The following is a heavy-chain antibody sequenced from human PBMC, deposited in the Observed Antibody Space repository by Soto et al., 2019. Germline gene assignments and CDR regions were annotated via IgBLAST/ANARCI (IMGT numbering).Heavy chain of an antibody. CDR2: MNPDSGNT. V-gene: IGHV1-8*01. CDR3: ARGSRGVRFDP. D-gene: IGHD3-10*01. Sequence: QVQLVQSGAEVKKPGASVKVSCKASGYTFTSYDINWVQQATGQGHEWMGWMNPDSGNTGFAQKVKRRVTMTRNTSISTDYMALSSLRSEDTAVYYCARGSRGVRFDPWGQGTLVTVSS. J-gene: IGHJ5*02. CDR1: GYTFTSYD.